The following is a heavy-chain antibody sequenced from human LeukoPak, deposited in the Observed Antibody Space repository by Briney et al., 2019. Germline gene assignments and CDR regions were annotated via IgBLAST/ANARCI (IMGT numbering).Heavy chain of an antibody. CDR1: NGSFSDYF. CDR2: IYHSGST. Sequence: SETLSLTCVVYNGSFSDYFWSWLRQSPGKGLEWIGEIYHSGSTNYNPSLKSRVTLSVDMSKNQFSLNLRSVTAADTAVCYCARERFLGRLTRVLDSWGQGTLVTVSS. CDR3: ARERFLGRLTRVLDS. D-gene: IGHD3-3*01. J-gene: IGHJ4*02. V-gene: IGHV4-34*01.